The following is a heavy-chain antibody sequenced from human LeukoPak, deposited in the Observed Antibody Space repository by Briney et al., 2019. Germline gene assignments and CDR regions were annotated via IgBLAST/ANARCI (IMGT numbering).Heavy chain of an antibody. CDR3: ARDAQRGFDYSNSLQY. CDR1: GFTFSHYG. CDR2: IWSDGTEK. Sequence: GGSLRLSCAVYGFTFSHYGMHWVRQAPGKGLEWVAVIWSDGTEKYYGDAVKGRFTISRDNFRKTLYLQMNSLRGEDTAVYYCARDAQRGFDYSNSLQYWGQGTLVTVSS. D-gene: IGHD4-11*01. J-gene: IGHJ4*02. V-gene: IGHV3-33*08.